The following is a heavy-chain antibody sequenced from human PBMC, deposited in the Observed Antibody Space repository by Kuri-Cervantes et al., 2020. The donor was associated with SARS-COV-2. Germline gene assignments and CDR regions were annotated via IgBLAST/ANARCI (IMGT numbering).Heavy chain of an antibody. CDR2: INHSGST. J-gene: IGHJ4*02. V-gene: IGHV4-34*01. CDR3: AAKGCHNQKRTSCYNDY. D-gene: IGHD2-2*01. CDR1: GGSFGGYY. Sequence: ESLKISCAVYGGSFGGYYWSWIRQPPGKGLEWIGEINHSGSTNYNPSLKSRVTISVDTSKNQFSLKLSSVTAADTAVYYCAAKGCHNQKRTSCYNDYWGQGTLVTVSS.